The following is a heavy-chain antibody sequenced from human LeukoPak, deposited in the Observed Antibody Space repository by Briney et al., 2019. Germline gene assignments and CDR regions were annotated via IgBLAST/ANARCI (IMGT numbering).Heavy chain of an antibody. CDR2: INPNSGGT. CDR1: GYTFTGQY. D-gene: IGHD1-26*01. CDR3: ARERGSYSPVDY. J-gene: IGHJ4*02. Sequence: GASVKVSCKASGYTFTGQYMHWVRQAPGQGLEWMGWINPNSGGTNYAQKFQGRVIMTRDTSISTAYMELSRLRSDDTAVYYCARERGSYSPVDYWGQGTLATVSS. V-gene: IGHV1-2*02.